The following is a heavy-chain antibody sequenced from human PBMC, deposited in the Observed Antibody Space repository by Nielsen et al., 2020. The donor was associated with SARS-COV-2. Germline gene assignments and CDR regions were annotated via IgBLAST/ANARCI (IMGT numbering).Heavy chain of an antibody. CDR3: ARAPSDFYGMDV. V-gene: IGHV1-69*02. J-gene: IGHJ6*02. CDR2: IIPILGLT. Sequence: SVKVSCKASGGTFSRPSISWVRQAPGQGLEWMGRIIPILGLTNYAQRFQGRITITADKSTSTVYMELSRLRSEDTAVYYCARAPSDFYGMDVWGQGTTVTVSS. CDR1: GGTFSRPS.